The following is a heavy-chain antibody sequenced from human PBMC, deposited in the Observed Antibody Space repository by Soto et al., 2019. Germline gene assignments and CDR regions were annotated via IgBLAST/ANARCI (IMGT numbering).Heavy chain of an antibody. CDR3: AIEVPRRNQFDH. J-gene: IGHJ5*02. CDR1: GYTLTELS. V-gene: IGHV1-24*01. Sequence: ASVKVSCKVSGYTLTELSIHWVRQAPGEGLEWMGGFDLENGETIYAQRFQGRVTMTEESSADTPYMEMSSLRSEDTAVYYCAIEVPRRNQFDHWGQGTLDNVS. CDR2: FDLENGET.